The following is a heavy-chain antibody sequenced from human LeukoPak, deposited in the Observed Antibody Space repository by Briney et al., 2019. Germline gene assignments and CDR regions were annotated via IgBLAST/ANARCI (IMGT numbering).Heavy chain of an antibody. J-gene: IGHJ6*04. Sequence: GRSLRLSCAASGLTFSSYAMHGVRQAPGKGLEGVAVISYDGSNKYYADSVKGRFTISRDNSKNTLYLQMNSLRAEDTAVYYCARETYCSSTSCYLDYYYGMDVWGKGTTVTVSS. D-gene: IGHD2-2*01. CDR2: ISYDGSNK. CDR3: ARETYCSSTSCYLDYYYGMDV. CDR1: GLTFSSYA. V-gene: IGHV3-30*04.